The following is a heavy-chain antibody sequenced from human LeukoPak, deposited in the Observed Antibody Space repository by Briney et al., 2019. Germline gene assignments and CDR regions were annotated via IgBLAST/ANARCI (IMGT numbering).Heavy chain of an antibody. Sequence: ASVKVSCKASGYTFTGYYTHWVRQAPGQGLEWMGWINPNSGGTNYAQKFQGRVTMTRDTPISTAYMELSRLRSDDTAVYYCATVTSSSWGNWFDPWGQGTLVTVSS. CDR2: INPNSGGT. D-gene: IGHD6-13*01. J-gene: IGHJ5*02. CDR1: GYTFTGYY. CDR3: ATVTSSSWGNWFDP. V-gene: IGHV1-2*02.